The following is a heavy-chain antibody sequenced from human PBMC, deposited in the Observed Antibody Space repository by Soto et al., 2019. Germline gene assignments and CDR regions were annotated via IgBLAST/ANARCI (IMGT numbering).Heavy chain of an antibody. CDR1: GGSFSGYY. J-gene: IGHJ4*02. CDR3: ARSWFGEFPLDY. D-gene: IGHD3-10*01. V-gene: IGHV4-34*01. Sequence: SETLSLTCAVYGGSFSGYYWSWVRQPPGKWLEWIGEINHSGSTNYNPSLKSRVTISVDTSKNQFSLKLSSVTAADTAVYYCARSWFGEFPLDYWGQGXLVTVYS. CDR2: INHSGST.